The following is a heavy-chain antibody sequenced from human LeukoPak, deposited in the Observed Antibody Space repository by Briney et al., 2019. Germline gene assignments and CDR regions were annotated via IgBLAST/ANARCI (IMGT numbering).Heavy chain of an antibody. J-gene: IGHJ4*02. CDR3: ASPELDY. CDR1: GFTFSSYW. CDR2: INTPGTSA. V-gene: IGHV3-74*01. Sequence: GGSLRLSCAASGFTFSSYWMHWVRQAPGKGLEWVSRINTPGTSASYADSVRGRFTISRDNANNTLYLQMNSLRAEDTAVYYCASPELDYWGRGTLVTVSS.